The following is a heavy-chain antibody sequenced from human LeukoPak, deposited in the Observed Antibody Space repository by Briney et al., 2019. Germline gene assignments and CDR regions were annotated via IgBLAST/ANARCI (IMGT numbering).Heavy chain of an antibody. Sequence: GGSLRFSCAASGFTVSSNYMSWVRQAPGKGLEWVSVIYSGGATYYTDSVKGRFTISRDNSKNTLYLQMNSLRAEDTAVYYCARGGYDSGSYYKGPLYYFDYWGQGTLVTVSS. D-gene: IGHD3-10*01. J-gene: IGHJ4*02. CDR1: GFTVSSNY. CDR2: IYSGGAT. CDR3: ARGGYDSGSYYKGPLYYFDY. V-gene: IGHV3-53*01.